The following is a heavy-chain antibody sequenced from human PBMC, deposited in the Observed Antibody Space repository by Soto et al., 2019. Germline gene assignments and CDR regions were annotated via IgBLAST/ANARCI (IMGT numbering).Heavy chain of an antibody. J-gene: IGHJ6*02. D-gene: IGHD3-3*01. CDR1: GGSISSYY. Sequence: SETLSLTCTVSGGSISSYYWSWIRQPPGKGLEWIGYIYYSGSTNYNPSLKSRVAISVDTSKNQFSLKLSSVTAADTAVYYCARGAPGGAYDFWSGYYYYYGMDVWGQGTTVTVSS. CDR2: IYYSGST. CDR3: ARGAPGGAYDFWSGYYYYYGMDV. V-gene: IGHV4-59*01.